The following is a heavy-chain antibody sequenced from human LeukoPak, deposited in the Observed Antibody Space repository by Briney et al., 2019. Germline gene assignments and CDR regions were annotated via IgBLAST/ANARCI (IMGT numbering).Heavy chain of an antibody. Sequence: PSETLSLTCTVSGGSISSGGYYWSWIRQHPGKGLEWIGYIYYSGSTYYNPSLKSRVTISVDTSKNQFSLKLSSVTAADTAVYYCAREGYCSSTSCYDYWGRGTLVTVSS. CDR3: AREGYCSSTSCYDY. V-gene: IGHV4-31*03. CDR2: IYYSGST. CDR1: GGSISSGGYY. J-gene: IGHJ4*02. D-gene: IGHD2-2*01.